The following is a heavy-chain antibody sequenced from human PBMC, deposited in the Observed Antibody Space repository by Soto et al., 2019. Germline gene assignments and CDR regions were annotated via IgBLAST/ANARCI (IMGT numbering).Heavy chain of an antibody. Sequence: GPLLLACSASGFTFSRYPMNWVRQAPGKGLEWISHIEWGSSASYYAGSVKGRFTISRDNAKNSLYLQMNGLRDGDTDVYYCVSDSAYAFDYWGQGTLVTVSS. J-gene: IGHJ4*02. CDR2: IEWGSSAS. V-gene: IGHV3-48*02. D-gene: IGHD4-17*01. CDR3: VSDSAYAFDY. CDR1: GFTFSRYP.